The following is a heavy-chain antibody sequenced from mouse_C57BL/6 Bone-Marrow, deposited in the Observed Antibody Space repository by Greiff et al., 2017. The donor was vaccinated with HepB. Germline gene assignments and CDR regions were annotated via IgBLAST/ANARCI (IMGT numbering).Heavy chain of an antibody. CDR1: GYTFTSYW. V-gene: IGHV1-7*01. D-gene: IGHD1-1*01. J-gene: IGHJ4*01. CDR3: ARRGDYYGSSSYYAMDY. CDR2: INPSSGYT. Sequence: QVQLKESGAELAKPGASVKLSCKASGYTFTSYWMHWVKQRPGQGLEWIGYINPSSGYTKYNQKFKDKATLTADKSSSTAYMQLSSLTYADSAVYYCARRGDYYGSSSYYAMDYWGQGTSVTVSS.